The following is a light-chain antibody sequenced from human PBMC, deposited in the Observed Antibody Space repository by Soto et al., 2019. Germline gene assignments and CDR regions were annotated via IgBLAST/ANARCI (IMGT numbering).Light chain of an antibody. J-gene: IGKJ2*01. CDR2: KVS. CDR1: QSLVHSDGNTY. CDR3: MQATHYRPYT. Sequence: DVVMTQTPLSSPVTLGQPASISCKSSQSLVHSDGNTYLSWLHQRPGQPPRLLIYKVSHRFSGXPXRXXGSGAGTDFPLRISRVEAEDVGIYYCMQATHYRPYTFGQGTKLEIK. V-gene: IGKV2-24*01.